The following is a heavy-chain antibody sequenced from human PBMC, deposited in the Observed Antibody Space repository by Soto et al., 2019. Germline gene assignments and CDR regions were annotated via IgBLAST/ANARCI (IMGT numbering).Heavy chain of an antibody. Sequence: GASVKVSCKASGGTFSSYTISWVRQAPGQGLEWKGRIIPILGIANYAQKFQGRVTITADKSTSTAYMELSSLRSEDTAVYYCASAVAGEDDYYYYYYGMDVWGQGTTVTVSS. V-gene: IGHV1-69*02. CDR1: GGTFSSYT. D-gene: IGHD3-16*01. CDR2: IIPILGIA. CDR3: ASAVAGEDDYYYYYYGMDV. J-gene: IGHJ6*02.